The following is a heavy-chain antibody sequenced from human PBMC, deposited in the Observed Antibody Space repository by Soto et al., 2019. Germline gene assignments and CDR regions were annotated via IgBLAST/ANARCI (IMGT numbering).Heavy chain of an antibody. CDR3: AKEMLAYISRPFDY. CDR1: GFTFNNFG. J-gene: IGHJ4*02. D-gene: IGHD2-2*01. Sequence: EVQLLESGGDFVQPGGSLRLSCVTSGFTFNNFGMKWVRQAPGKGLEWVSSISASGFNKYYADSVKGRFTISRDDSKNTLYLQIYSLRAEDTATYYCAKEMLAYISRPFDYWGQGTLVTVSS. V-gene: IGHV3-23*01. CDR2: ISASGFNK.